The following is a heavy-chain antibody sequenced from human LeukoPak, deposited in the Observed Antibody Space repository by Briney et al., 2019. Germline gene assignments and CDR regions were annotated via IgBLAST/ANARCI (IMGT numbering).Heavy chain of an antibody. J-gene: IGHJ2*01. CDR2: INPNSGGT. CDR1: GYTFTGYY. V-gene: IGHV1-2*02. D-gene: IGHD5-12*01. CDR3: ARGRYSGYERPVWYFDL. Sequence: GASVTVSFKASGYTFTGYYMHWVRQAPGQGLEWMGWINPNSGGTNYAQKFQGRVTMTRDTSISTAYMELSRLRSDDTAVYYCARGRYSGYERPVWYFDLWGRGTLVTVSS.